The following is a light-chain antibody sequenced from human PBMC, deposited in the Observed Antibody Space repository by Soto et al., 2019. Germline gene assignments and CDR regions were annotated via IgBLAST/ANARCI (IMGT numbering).Light chain of an antibody. CDR1: SGSIASNY. CDR3: QSYDSSTNWV. J-gene: IGLJ3*02. CDR2: EDN. V-gene: IGLV6-57*02. Sequence: NFILTQPHSVSESPGKTVTISCTGSSGSIASNYVQWYQQRPGSAPTTVIYEDNQRPSGVPDRFSGSIDSSSNSASLTISGLKTEDEADYYCQSYDSSTNWVFGGGTKVTVL.